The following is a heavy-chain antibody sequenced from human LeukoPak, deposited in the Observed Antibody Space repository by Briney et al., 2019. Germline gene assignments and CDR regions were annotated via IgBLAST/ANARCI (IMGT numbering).Heavy chain of an antibody. D-gene: IGHD3-22*01. CDR2: ISPSGGST. CDR3: ARRLYDSSGYDAFDI. Sequence: ASVKVSCKAFGYTFTSNYMHWVRQAPGQGPEWMGVISPSGGSTTYAQKFQGRVTLTRDMSTSTDYLELSSLRSEDTAVYYCARRLYDSSGYDAFDIWGQGTMVTVSS. V-gene: IGHV1-46*01. J-gene: IGHJ3*02. CDR1: GYTFTSNY.